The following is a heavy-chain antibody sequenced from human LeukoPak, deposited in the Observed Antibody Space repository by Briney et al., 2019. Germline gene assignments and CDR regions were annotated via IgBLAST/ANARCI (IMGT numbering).Heavy chain of an antibody. CDR2: INHSGRT. CDR3: ARAPLAFCSGGTCKRYFDY. CDR1: GDSISSGDYY. D-gene: IGHD2-15*01. J-gene: IGHJ4*02. Sequence: SETLSLTCTVSGDSISSGDYYWSWIRQPPGKGLEWVGYINHSGRTSSNPSLKSRVTMSVDTSKNQFSLKLSSVTAADTAVYYCARAPLAFCSGGTCKRYFDYWGQGTLVTVSS. V-gene: IGHV4-30-4*01.